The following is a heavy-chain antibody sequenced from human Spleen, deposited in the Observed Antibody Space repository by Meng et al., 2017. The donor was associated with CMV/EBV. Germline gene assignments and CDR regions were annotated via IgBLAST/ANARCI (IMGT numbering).Heavy chain of an antibody. CDR1: GFTFDDYA. Sequence: GGSLRLSCAASGFTFDDYAMHWVRQAPGKGLEWVSGISWNSVGVGYADSVKGRFTISRDNSKNTLYLQMNSLRAEDTAVYYCARLAPAAAGTVTWAFDIWGQGTMVTVSS. V-gene: IGHV3-9*01. CDR2: ISWNSVGV. CDR3: ARLAPAAAGTVTWAFDI. D-gene: IGHD6-13*01. J-gene: IGHJ3*02.